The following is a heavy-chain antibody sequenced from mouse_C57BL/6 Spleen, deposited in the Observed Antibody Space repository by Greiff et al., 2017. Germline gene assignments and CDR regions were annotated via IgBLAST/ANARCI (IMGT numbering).Heavy chain of an antibody. CDR3: ARRDYYGSFDY. V-gene: IGHV1-81*01. CDR2: IYPSSGNT. D-gene: IGHD1-1*01. Sequence: VQLQQSGAELARPGASVKLSCKASGYTFTSYGISWVKQRTGQGLEWIGEIYPSSGNTYYNEKFKGKATLTADKSSSTAYIELRSLTSEDSAVYFCARRDYYGSFDYWGQGTTLTVSS. CDR1: GYTFTSYG. J-gene: IGHJ2*01.